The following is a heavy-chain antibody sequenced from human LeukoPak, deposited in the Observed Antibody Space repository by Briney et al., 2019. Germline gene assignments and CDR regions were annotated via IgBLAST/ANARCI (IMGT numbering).Heavy chain of an antibody. Sequence: SETLSLTCAVYGGSFSGYYWSWIRQPPGKGPEWIGEINHSGSTNYNPSLKSRVTISVDTSKNQFSLKLSSVTAADTAVYYCASQYYYDSSGKIDYWGQGTLVTVSS. CDR3: ASQYYYDSSGKIDY. CDR2: INHSGST. CDR1: GGSFSGYY. D-gene: IGHD3-22*01. V-gene: IGHV4-34*01. J-gene: IGHJ4*02.